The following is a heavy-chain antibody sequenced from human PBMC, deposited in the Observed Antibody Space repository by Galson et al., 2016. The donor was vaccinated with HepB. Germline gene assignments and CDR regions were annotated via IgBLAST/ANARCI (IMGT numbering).Heavy chain of an antibody. J-gene: IGHJ3*02. CDR1: GVAFSTDW. CDR3: ARGTFCSGDSCYSPAFDM. Sequence: SPRLSCPVSGVAFSTDWMHWFRPARGKGLVWVSRINSDGSSTGFADSVKGRFTISRDNSKNTLYLQMNTLRAEDTAVYYCARGTFCSGDSCYSPAFDMWGQGTMVTVSS. CDR2: INSDGSST. V-gene: IGHV3-74*01. D-gene: IGHD2-15*01.